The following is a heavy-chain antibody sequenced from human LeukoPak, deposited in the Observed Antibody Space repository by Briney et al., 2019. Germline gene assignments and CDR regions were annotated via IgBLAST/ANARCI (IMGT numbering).Heavy chain of an antibody. D-gene: IGHD1-7*01. Sequence: GGSLRLSCAVSGFTVSSSYMSWVRQAPGKGLEWVSVIYAGENTYYADSVKGRFTISRDNSKNTLYLQMNSLRAEDTAVYHCVREIGNSGNYDWGQGTLVTVSS. V-gene: IGHV3-53*01. J-gene: IGHJ4*02. CDR2: IYAGENT. CDR1: GFTVSSSY. CDR3: VREIGNSGNYD.